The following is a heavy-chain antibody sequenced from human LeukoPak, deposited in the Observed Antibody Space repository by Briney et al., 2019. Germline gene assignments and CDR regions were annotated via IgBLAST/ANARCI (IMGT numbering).Heavy chain of an antibody. CDR2: INHSGST. CDR3: AKSNGCGLIDI. J-gene: IGHJ3*02. V-gene: IGHV4-34*01. Sequence: SETLSLTCAAYGGSFSGYHWSWIRQPPGKGLEWIGEINHSGSTNYNPSLKSRVTISLDTSRNQFSLKLNSVTAADTAVYYCAKSNGCGLIDIWGQGTMVTVSS. D-gene: IGHD2-21*01. CDR1: GGSFSGYH.